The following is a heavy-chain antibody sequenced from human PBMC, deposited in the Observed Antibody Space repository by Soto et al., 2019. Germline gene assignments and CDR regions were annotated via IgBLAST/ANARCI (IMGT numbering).Heavy chain of an antibody. CDR3: ASGPGWLAY. CDR2: ISYDGSNK. V-gene: IGHV3-30*03. Sequence: QVQLVESGGGVVQPGRSLRLSCAASGFTFSSYGMHWVRQAPGKGLEWVAVISYDGSNKYYADSVKGRITISRDNSKNTLYLQMNSLRAEDTAVYYCASGPGWLAYWGQGTLVTVSS. J-gene: IGHJ4*02. CDR1: GFTFSSYG. D-gene: IGHD5-12*01.